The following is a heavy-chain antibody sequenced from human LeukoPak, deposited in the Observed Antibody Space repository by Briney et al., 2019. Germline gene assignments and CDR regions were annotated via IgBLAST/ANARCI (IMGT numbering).Heavy chain of an antibody. Sequence: ASVKVSCKASGYTFTGYYMHWVRPAPGQGLEWMGWINPNSGGTNYAQKFQGRVTMTRDTSISTAYMELSRLRSDDTAVYYCAREFGYYYYGMDVWGQGTTVTVSS. J-gene: IGHJ6*02. V-gene: IGHV1-2*02. D-gene: IGHD3-3*01. CDR3: AREFGYYYYGMDV. CDR1: GYTFTGYY. CDR2: INPNSGGT.